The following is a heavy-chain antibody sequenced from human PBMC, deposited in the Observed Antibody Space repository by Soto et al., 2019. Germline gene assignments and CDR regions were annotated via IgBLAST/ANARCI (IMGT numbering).Heavy chain of an antibody. V-gene: IGHV3-30*03. CDR2: ISYDGSNK. J-gene: IGHJ1*01. CDR1: GFTFSSYG. CDR3: APGSTYYYDSSGQTGYFQH. D-gene: IGHD3-22*01. Sequence: QVQLVESGGGVVQPGRSLRLSCAASGFTFSSYGMHWVRQAPGKGLEWVAVISYDGSNKYYADSVKGRFTISRDNSKNTLYLQMNSLRAEDTAVYYCAPGSTYYYDSSGQTGYFQHWGQGTLVTVSS.